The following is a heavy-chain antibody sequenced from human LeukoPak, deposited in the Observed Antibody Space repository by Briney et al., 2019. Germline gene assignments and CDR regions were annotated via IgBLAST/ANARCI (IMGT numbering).Heavy chain of an antibody. V-gene: IGHV4-59*01. CDR3: ASSYYDRGPAQH. D-gene: IGHD3-22*01. CDR1: GGSISSYY. Sequence: IPSETLSLTCTVSGGSISSYYWSWIRQPPGKGLEWIGYIYYSGSTNYNPSLKSRVTISVDTSKNQFSLKLSSVTAADTAVYYCASSYYDRGPAQHWGQGTLVTVSS. J-gene: IGHJ1*01. CDR2: IYYSGST.